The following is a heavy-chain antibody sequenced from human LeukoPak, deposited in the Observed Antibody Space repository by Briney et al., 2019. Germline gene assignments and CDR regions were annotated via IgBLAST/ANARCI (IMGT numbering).Heavy chain of an antibody. CDR2: IYYSGST. V-gene: IGHV4-39*02. D-gene: IGHD5-18*01. Sequence: SETLSLTCTVSGGSISSSSYYWGWIRQPPGKGLEWIGSIYYSGSTYYNPSLKSRVTISVDTSKNQFSLKLSAATAADTAVYYCTREGYSSPDYWGQGTLVTVSS. CDR1: GGSISSSSYY. CDR3: TREGYSSPDY. J-gene: IGHJ4*02.